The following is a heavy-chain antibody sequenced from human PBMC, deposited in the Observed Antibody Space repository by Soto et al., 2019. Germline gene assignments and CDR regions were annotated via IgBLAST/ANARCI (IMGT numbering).Heavy chain of an antibody. Sequence: GSLRLSCVASGFTVSSEYMSWVRQAPGKGLEWVSVIYSGGNTYYADSVKGRFTISRDTSKNTLHLQMNSLRAEDTAVYYCARASGSRLFDYWGQGALVTV. V-gene: IGHV3-53*01. J-gene: IGHJ4*02. CDR1: GFTVSSEY. CDR3: ARASGSRLFDY. D-gene: IGHD1-26*01. CDR2: IYSGGNT.